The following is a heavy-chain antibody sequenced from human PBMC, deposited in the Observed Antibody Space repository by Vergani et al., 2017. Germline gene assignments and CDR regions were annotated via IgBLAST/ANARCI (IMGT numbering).Heavy chain of an antibody. D-gene: IGHD6-19*01. V-gene: IGHV1-18*04. CDR2: ISANNGNT. Sequence: QVQLVQSGAEVKKPGASVKVSCKASGYTFTSYGISWVRQAPGQGLEWMGWISANNGNTNYAQKLQGRVTMTTDTSTSTAYMELRSLRSDDTAVYYCAGYSQWLVQSNGFDPWGQGTLVTVSS. J-gene: IGHJ5*02. CDR3: AGYSQWLVQSNGFDP. CDR1: GYTFTSYG.